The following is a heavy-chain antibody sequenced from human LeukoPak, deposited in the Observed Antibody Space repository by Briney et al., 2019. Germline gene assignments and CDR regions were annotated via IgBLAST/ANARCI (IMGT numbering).Heavy chain of an antibody. D-gene: IGHD2-2*03. V-gene: IGHV3-23*01. CDR1: GFAFSDFA. Sequence: PGGSLRLSCAASGFAFSDFAMSWVRQAPGKGLEWVSAVTNSGNTTYYADSVKGRFAISRDNAKNSLYLQMNSLRAEDTAVYYCARDGGYCSSTSCYPDAFDIWGQGTMVTVSS. CDR2: VTNSGNTT. J-gene: IGHJ3*02. CDR3: ARDGGYCSSTSCYPDAFDI.